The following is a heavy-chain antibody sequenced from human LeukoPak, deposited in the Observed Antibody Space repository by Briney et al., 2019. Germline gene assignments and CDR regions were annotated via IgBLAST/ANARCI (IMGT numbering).Heavy chain of an antibody. D-gene: IGHD5-18*01. CDR1: GGSISSGDYY. CDR3: ARVKRGYSYGYDVFGI. J-gene: IGHJ3*02. Sequence: SETLSLTCTVSGGSISSGDYYWSWIRQPPGKGLEWIGYIYYSGSTNYNPSLKSRVTISVDTSKNQFSLKLSSVTAADTAVYYCARVKRGYSYGYDVFGIWGQGTMVTVSS. CDR2: IYYSGST. V-gene: IGHV4-61*08.